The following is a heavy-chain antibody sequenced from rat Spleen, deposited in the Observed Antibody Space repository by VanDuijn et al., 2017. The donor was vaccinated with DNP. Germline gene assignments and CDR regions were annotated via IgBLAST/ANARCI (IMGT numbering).Heavy chain of an antibody. D-gene: IGHD1-9*01. CDR3: ARRWGHYGYKHLSYFDY. CDR1: EFTFSDYD. CDR2: VSPRGGRT. J-gene: IGHJ2*01. V-gene: IGHV5-25*01. Sequence: EVQLVESGGGLVQPGRSLKLSCAASEFTFSDYDMAWVRQAPTKGLEWVASVSPRGGRTYYRDSVKGRLTVSRDNAKSTLYLQMDSLRSEDTATYFCARRWGHYGYKHLSYFDYWGQGVMVTVSS.